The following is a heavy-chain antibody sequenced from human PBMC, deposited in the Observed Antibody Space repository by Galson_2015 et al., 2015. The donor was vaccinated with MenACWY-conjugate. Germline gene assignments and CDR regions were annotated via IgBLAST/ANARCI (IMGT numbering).Heavy chain of an antibody. CDR1: GFTFSDYT. J-gene: IGHJ4*01. CDR2: ISITSSTI. CDR3: ARGQWFGELLTYYFDY. V-gene: IGHV3-48*02. Sequence: SLRLSCAASGFTFSDYTMNWVRQAPGKGLEWVSYISITSSTIYYADSVKGRFTISRDNAKKSLYLQMNSLRDEDTAVYYCARGQWFGELLTYYFDYWGHGTLVTVS. D-gene: IGHD3-10*01.